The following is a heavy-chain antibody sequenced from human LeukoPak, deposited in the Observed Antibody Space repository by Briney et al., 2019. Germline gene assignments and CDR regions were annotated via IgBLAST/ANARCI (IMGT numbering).Heavy chain of an antibody. Sequence: GGSLRLSCAASGFTFSSYAMSWVRQAPGKGLEWVSPISVSGGSTYYPDSVKGRFTISRDNSKNMLYLQMNSLRAEDTAVYYCAKGRSGYYDSPLDYWGQGTLVTVSS. J-gene: IGHJ4*02. CDR3: AKGRSGYYDSPLDY. V-gene: IGHV3-23*01. CDR1: GFTFSSYA. D-gene: IGHD3-22*01. CDR2: ISVSGGST.